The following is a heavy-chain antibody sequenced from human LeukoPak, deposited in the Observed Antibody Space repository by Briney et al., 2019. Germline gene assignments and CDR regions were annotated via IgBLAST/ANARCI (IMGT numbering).Heavy chain of an antibody. D-gene: IGHD6-6*01. Sequence: SETLSLTCAVYGGSFSGYYWSWIRQPPGKGLEWIGEINHSGSTNYNPSLKSRVTISVDTSKNQFSLKLSSVTAADTAVYYCARDTARLIDYWGQGTLVTVSS. CDR3: ARDTARLIDY. CDR1: GGSFSGYY. V-gene: IGHV4-34*01. CDR2: INHSGST. J-gene: IGHJ4*02.